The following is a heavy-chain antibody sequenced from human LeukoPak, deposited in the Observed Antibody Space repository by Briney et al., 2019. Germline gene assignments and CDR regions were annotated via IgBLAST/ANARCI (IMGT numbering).Heavy chain of an antibody. D-gene: IGHD3-22*01. CDR3: ARGHTEDEYYYDSSAPGAFDY. V-gene: IGHV1-46*01. Sequence: ASVKVSCKASGYTFTSYYMHWVRQAPGQGLEWMGIINPSGGSTSYAQKLQGRVTMTTDTSTSTAYMELRSLRSDDTAVYYCARGHTEDEYYYDSSAPGAFDYWGQGTLVTVSS. J-gene: IGHJ4*02. CDR1: GYTFTSYY. CDR2: INPSGGST.